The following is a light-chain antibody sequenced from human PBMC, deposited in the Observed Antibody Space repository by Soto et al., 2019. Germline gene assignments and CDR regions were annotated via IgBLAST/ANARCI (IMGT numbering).Light chain of an antibody. CDR1: QSVSSN. CDR2: GAS. V-gene: IGKV3-15*01. Sequence: EIVMTQSPATLSVSPGERAALSCWASQSVSSNLAWYQQKPGQPPRLLIYGASTRATGIPARFSGSGSGTEFTLTISSLQSEDFALYYCQQYNNWPKTFGQGTKVEIK. J-gene: IGKJ1*01. CDR3: QQYNNWPKT.